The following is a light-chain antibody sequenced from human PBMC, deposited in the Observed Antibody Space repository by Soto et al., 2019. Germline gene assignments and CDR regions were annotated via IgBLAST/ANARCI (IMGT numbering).Light chain of an antibody. CDR3: QQYNNWPPWA. CDR1: QSVSSN. CDR2: GAS. V-gene: IGKV3-15*01. J-gene: IGKJ1*01. Sequence: EIVMSQSPANLSVSPGERATLSCRASQSVSSNLAWYQQKPGQAPRLLIYGASTRATGIPARFSGSGSGTEFTLTISSLQSEDSAVYYCQQYNNWPPWAVGQGTKVDSK.